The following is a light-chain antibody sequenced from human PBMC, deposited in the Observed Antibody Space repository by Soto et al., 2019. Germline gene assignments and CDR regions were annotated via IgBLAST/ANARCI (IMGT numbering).Light chain of an antibody. CDR1: SGHSNYA. V-gene: IGLV4-69*01. Sequence: QTVVTQSPSASASLGASVKLTCTLSSGHSNYAIAWHQQQPEKGPRYLMKLNSDGSHSKGDCSPDRFSGSSSGAERYLTISSLQSEDEADYCCQTWGTGIVVFGGGTKLTVL. J-gene: IGLJ2*01. CDR2: LNSDGSH. CDR3: QTWGTGIVV.